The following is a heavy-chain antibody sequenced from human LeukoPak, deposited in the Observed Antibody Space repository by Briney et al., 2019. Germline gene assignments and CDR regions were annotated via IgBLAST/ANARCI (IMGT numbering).Heavy chain of an antibody. CDR3: ARETYYYDSSGYYYSRGKDY. CDR2: ISGSGRST. V-gene: IGHV3-23*01. D-gene: IGHD3-22*01. Sequence: GGSLRLSCAASGFTFNNYGMSCVRQAPGMGLEWVSAISGSGRSTYYAHSVKGRFTTSRDNSKNTLFLQMNSLRAEDTAVYYCARETYYYDSSGYYYSRGKDYWGQGTLVTVSS. CDR1: GFTFNNYG. J-gene: IGHJ4*02.